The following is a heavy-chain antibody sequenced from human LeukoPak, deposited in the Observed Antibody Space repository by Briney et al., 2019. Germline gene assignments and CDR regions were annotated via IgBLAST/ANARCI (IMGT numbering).Heavy chain of an antibody. CDR2: ISYDGSNK. D-gene: IGHD2-2*01. J-gene: IGHJ3*02. CDR1: GFTFSSYA. Sequence: GGSLRLSCAASGFTFSSYAMHWVRQAPGKGLEWVAVISYDGSNKYYADSVKGRFTISRDNSKNTLYLQMNSLRAEDTAVYYCARDRGLYCSSTSCYGRDAFDIWGQGTMVTVSS. CDR3: ARDRGLYCSSTSCYGRDAFDI. V-gene: IGHV3-30-3*01.